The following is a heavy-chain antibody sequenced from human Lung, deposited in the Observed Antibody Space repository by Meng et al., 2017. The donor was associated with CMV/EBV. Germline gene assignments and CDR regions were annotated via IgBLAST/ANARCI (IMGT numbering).Heavy chain of an antibody. Sequence: VSGGSFSSSYYYWGWIRQPPGKGLEWIGNIYYSGNTYYNPSLKSRVTISVDTSKNQFSLKLSSVTAADTAVYYCARHARGSLFYFDYWGQGTLVTVS. J-gene: IGHJ4*02. D-gene: IGHD5-12*01. CDR1: GGSFSSSYYY. CDR2: IYYSGNT. CDR3: ARHARGSLFYFDY. V-gene: IGHV4-39*01.